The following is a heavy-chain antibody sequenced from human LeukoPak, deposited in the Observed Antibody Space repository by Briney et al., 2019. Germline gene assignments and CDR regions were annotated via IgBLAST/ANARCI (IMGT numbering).Heavy chain of an antibody. J-gene: IGHJ6*03. CDR3: ARETSSSWSDYYYYMDV. CDR1: GVSIGSGDYY. CDR2: IYFSGST. Sequence: SETLSLTCNVSGVSIGSGDYYWSWIRQPPGKGLEWIGYIYFSGSTDYNPSLKSRVAISVDTSKNQFSLRLSSVTAADTAVYYCARETSSSWSDYYYYMDVWGKGTMVTVSS. V-gene: IGHV4-30-4*08. D-gene: IGHD6-13*01.